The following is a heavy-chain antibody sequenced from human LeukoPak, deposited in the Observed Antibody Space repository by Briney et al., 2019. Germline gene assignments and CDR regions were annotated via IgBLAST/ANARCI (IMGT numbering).Heavy chain of an antibody. CDR1: GFTFSNYW. CDR3: ARATWHESSYYYYYGMDV. V-gene: IGHV3-74*03. CDR2: INSGGSRT. J-gene: IGHJ6*02. Sequence: GSLRLSCAASGFTFSNYWMHWVRQAPGKGLVWVSHINSGGSRTTHADSVKGRFTISRDNAKNTLYLQMNSLRAEDTAVYYCARATWHESSYYYYYGMDVWGQGTTVTVSS.